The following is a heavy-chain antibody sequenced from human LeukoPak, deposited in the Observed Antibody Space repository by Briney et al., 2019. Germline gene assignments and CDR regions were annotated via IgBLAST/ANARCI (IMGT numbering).Heavy chain of an antibody. D-gene: IGHD4-17*01. CDR1: GYIFTSYG. CDR3: ARGPTYGDYVLYYYYYMDV. J-gene: IGHJ6*03. CDR2: ISAYNGNT. Sequence: GASVKVSCKASGYIFTSYGVSWVRQAPGQGLEWMGWISAYNGNTNYAQKFQGRVTITRNTSISTAYMELSRLRSDDTAVYYCARGPTYGDYVLYYYYYMDVWGKGTTVTISS. V-gene: IGHV1-18*01.